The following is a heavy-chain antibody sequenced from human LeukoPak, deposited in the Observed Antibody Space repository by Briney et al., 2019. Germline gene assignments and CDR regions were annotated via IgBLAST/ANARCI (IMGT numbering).Heavy chain of an antibody. D-gene: IGHD3-22*01. J-gene: IGHJ5*02. CDR3: ARETYYYDSSGYRGNWFDP. CDR2: INAGNGNT. CDR1: GYTFTSYA. V-gene: IGHV1-3*01. Sequence: GASVKVSCKASGYTFTSYAMHWVRQAPGQRLEWMGWINAGNGNTKYSQKFQGRVTITRDTSASTAYMELSSLRSEDTAVYYCARETYYYDSSGYRGNWFDPWGQGTLVTVSS.